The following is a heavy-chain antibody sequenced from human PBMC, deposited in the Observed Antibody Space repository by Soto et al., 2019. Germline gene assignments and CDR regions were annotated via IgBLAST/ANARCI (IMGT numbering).Heavy chain of an antibody. CDR2: ISAYNGNT. CDR1: GYTFTSYG. Sequence: ASVKVACKASGYTFTSYGISWVRQAPGQGLEWMGWISAYNGNTNYAQKLQGRVTMTTDTSTSTAYMELRSLRSDDTAVYYCARDRLVRGAAYYYYYYGMDVWGQGTTVTVSS. J-gene: IGHJ6*02. CDR3: ARDRLVRGAAYYYYYYGMDV. D-gene: IGHD3-10*01. V-gene: IGHV1-18*01.